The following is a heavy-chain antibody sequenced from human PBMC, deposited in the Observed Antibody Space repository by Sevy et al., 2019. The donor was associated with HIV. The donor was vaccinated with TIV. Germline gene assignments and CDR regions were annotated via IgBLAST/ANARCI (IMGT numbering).Heavy chain of an antibody. CDR1: GFTFSSSA. V-gene: IGHV3-64*01. D-gene: IGHD6-19*01. J-gene: IGHJ4*02. CDR2: ISSNGGST. CDR3: ATGIYNSGWYAPGYFDN. Sequence: GGSLRLSCAASGFTFSSSAMHWVRQAPGKGLEYVSAISSNGGSTYYANSVKGRFTISSDNSMNTMYLQMNGLRAEDAAVYYCATGIYNSGWYAPGYFDNWGQGTLVTVSS.